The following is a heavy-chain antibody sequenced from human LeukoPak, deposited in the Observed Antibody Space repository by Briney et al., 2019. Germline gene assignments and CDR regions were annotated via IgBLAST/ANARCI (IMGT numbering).Heavy chain of an antibody. CDR2: MNPNSGNT. Sequence: ASVKVSCKASGYTFTSYDINWVRQATGQGLEWMGWMNPNSGNTGYAQKFQGRVTMTRNTSISTAYMELSSLRSEDTAVYYCARQREWLRFKTFDYWGQGSLVTVSS. V-gene: IGHV1-8*01. CDR1: GYTFTSYD. D-gene: IGHD6-19*01. CDR3: ARQREWLRFKTFDY. J-gene: IGHJ4*02.